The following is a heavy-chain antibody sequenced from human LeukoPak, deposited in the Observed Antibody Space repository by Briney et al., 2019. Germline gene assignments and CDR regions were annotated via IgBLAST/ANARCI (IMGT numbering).Heavy chain of an antibody. D-gene: IGHD1-26*01. Sequence: GGSLRLSCAASGFTFSSYAMSWVRQAPGKGLEWVSAISGSGGSTYYADSVKGRFTISRDNSKNTLYLQMNSLRAEDTAVYYCVKIRWELVDAFDIWGQGTMVTVSS. V-gene: IGHV3-23*01. CDR3: VKIRWELVDAFDI. CDR2: ISGSGGST. CDR1: GFTFSSYA. J-gene: IGHJ3*02.